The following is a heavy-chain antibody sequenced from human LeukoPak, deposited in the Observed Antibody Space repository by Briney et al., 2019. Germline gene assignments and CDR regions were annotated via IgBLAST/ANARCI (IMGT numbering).Heavy chain of an antibody. Sequence: PSETLSLTCTVSGGSISSSSYYWGWIRQPPGKGLEWIGSIYYSGSTYYNPSLKSRVTISVDTSKNQFSLKLSSVTAADTAVYYCARLDIVVVPAAIIDYWGQGTLVTVSS. V-gene: IGHV4-39*01. J-gene: IGHJ4*02. CDR3: ARLDIVVVPAAIIDY. D-gene: IGHD2-2*03. CDR2: IYYSGST. CDR1: GGSISSSSYY.